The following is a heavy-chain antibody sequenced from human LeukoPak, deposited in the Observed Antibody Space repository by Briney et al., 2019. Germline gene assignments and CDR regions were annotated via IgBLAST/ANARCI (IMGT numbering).Heavy chain of an antibody. V-gene: IGHV4-34*01. CDR3: ARVSMVRGVIMPDAFDI. CDR2: INHSGST. J-gene: IGHJ3*02. D-gene: IGHD3-10*01. CDR1: GGSVSGYY. Sequence: SETLSLTCAVYGGSVSGYYWRWVRQPPGKGLEWLGEINHSGSTNYNPSLKSRVTISVDTSKNQFSLKLSSVTAADTGVYYCARVSMVRGVIMPDAFDIWGQGTMVTVSS.